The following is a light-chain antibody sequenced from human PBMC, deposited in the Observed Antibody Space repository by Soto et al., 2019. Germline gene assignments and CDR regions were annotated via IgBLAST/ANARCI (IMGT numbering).Light chain of an antibody. CDR1: QGIGND. J-gene: IGKJ4*01. CDR3: LQYYNYPLT. V-gene: IGKV1-6*01. Sequence: AIQMTQSPSSLSASVGDRVTITCRASQGIGNDLGWYQQKPGKAPKLLIYAASSLQSGVPSRFSVSGSGTAFTLTISSLQPEDFATYYCLQYYNYPLTFGGGTKVEIK. CDR2: AAS.